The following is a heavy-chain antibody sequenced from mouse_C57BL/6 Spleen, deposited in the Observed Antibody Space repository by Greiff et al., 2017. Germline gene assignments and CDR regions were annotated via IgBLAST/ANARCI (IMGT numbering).Heavy chain of an antibody. Sequence: QVQLQQPGAELVKPGASVKLSCKASGYTFTSYWMQWVKQRPGQGLEWIGEIDPSDSYTNYNQKFKGKATLTVDTSSSTAYMQLSSLTSEDSAVYYCARREQIYYGKPWFAYWGQGTLVTVSA. CDR1: GYTFTSYW. CDR2: IDPSDSYT. CDR3: ARREQIYYGKPWFAY. V-gene: IGHV1-50*01. D-gene: IGHD2-1*01. J-gene: IGHJ3*01.